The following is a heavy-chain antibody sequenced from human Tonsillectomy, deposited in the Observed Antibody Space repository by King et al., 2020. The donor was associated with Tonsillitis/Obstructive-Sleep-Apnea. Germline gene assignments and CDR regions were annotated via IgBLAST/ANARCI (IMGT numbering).Heavy chain of an antibody. CDR2: VYYTGST. J-gene: IGHJ3*02. CDR1: GYSISTSSW. V-gene: IGHV4-28*01. Sequence: VQLQESGPGLLKPSDTLSLTCAVSGYSISTSSWWGWIRQPPGKGLEWIGYVYYTGSTNYNPSLKSRVTMSVDTSKNQFSLKLNSVTAVDTAIYYCARRWNSGAFDGFDIWGQGTMVTVS. CDR3: ARRWNSGAFDGFDI. D-gene: IGHD1/OR15-1a*01.